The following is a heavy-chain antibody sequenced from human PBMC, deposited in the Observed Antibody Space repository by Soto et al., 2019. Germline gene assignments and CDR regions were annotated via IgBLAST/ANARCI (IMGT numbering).Heavy chain of an antibody. CDR3: AKDKWELSYYFDH. V-gene: IGHV3-9*01. D-gene: IGHD1-26*01. CDR1: GFTFDDYA. Sequence: EVQLVESGGGLVQPGRSLRLSCAASGFTFDDYAMHWVRQAPGKGLEWVSIISWNSGRIGYADSVKGRCTISRDNAKTSLYLQMHSLRAEDTALYYFAKDKWELSYYFDHWGQGTLVTVSS. CDR2: ISWNSGRI. J-gene: IGHJ4*02.